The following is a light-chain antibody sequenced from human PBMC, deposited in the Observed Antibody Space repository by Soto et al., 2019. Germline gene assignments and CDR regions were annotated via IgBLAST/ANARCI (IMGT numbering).Light chain of an antibody. V-gene: IGKV1-39*01. Sequence: DLQMTQSPSSLSAAVGDRVTITCRASHDISTYLCWYQQRPGKAPKLLMYSASILQSGVPPRFSGSGSGTDFTLTISSLQPEDIATDYCQQSFNTLTFGGGTKVEIK. J-gene: IGKJ4*01. CDR2: SAS. CDR3: QQSFNTLT. CDR1: HDISTY.